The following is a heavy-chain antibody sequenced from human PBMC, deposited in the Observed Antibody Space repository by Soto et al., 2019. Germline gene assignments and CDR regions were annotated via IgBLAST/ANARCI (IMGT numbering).Heavy chain of an antibody. CDR2: IYNGGGT. V-gene: IGHV3-53*02. J-gene: IGHJ4*02. CDR3: ASTRGSSYDY. CDR1: GFTVSGNY. Sequence: EVQLVETGGGLIQPGGSLRLSCAASGFTVSGNYMSWVRQAPGKGLEWGSVIYNGGGTYYADSVKGRFTISRDNSKNTMYLQMNSLRAEDTAVYYCASTRGSSYDYWGQGTLVTVSS. D-gene: IGHD6-6*01.